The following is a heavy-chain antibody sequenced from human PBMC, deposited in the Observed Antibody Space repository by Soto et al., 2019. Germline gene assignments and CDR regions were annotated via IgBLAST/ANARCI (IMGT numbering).Heavy chain of an antibody. J-gene: IGHJ4*02. Sequence: PSETLSLTCTVSGGSISSGNYYWNWIRQLPGKGLECIGYIHYSGSTYYKPSLKSRVSMSFDTSKNQFSLKLSSVSAADTAVYYCARELRFPRTFDHWGRGILVTVSS. CDR2: IHYSGST. V-gene: IGHV4-31*03. CDR1: GGSISSGNYY. CDR3: ARELRFPRTFDH. D-gene: IGHD2-15*01.